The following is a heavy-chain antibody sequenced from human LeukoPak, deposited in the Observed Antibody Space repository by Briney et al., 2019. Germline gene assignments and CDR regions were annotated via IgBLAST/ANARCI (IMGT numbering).Heavy chain of an antibody. CDR2: ISGSGGST. J-gene: IGHJ3*02. CDR3: AKDILLWFGESSDAFDI. CDR1: GFTFSSYA. D-gene: IGHD3-10*01. V-gene: IGHV3-23*01. Sequence: GGSLRLSCAASGFTFSSYAMSWVRQAPGKGLEWVSAISGSGGSTYYADSVKGRFTISRDSSKNTLYLQMNSLRAEDTAVYYCAKDILLWFGESSDAFDIWGQGTMVTVSS.